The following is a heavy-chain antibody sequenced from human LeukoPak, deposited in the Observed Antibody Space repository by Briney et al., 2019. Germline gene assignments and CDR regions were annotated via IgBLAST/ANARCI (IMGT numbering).Heavy chain of an antibody. D-gene: IGHD1-26*01. CDR1: GGSISSGTYY. CDR3: ARAGWEPEGYFDY. J-gene: IGHJ4*02. CDR2: IFTSGST. V-gene: IGHV4-61*02. Sequence: SETLSLTCTVSGGSISSGTYYWSWIRQPAGKGLEWIGRIFTSGSTNYNPSLKSRVTISVDTSKNQFSLKLSSVTAADTAVYYCARAGWEPEGYFDYWGQGTLVTVSS.